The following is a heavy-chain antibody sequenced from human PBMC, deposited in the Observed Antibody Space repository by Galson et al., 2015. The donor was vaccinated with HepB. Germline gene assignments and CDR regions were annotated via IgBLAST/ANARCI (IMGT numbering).Heavy chain of an antibody. CDR3: AEESIYDSSGYWAPGAFDI. V-gene: IGHV3-23*01. J-gene: IGHJ3*02. CDR1: GFTFSSYA. Sequence: SLRLSCAASGFTFSSYAMSWVRQAPGKGLEWVSAISGSGGSTYYADSVKGRFTISRDNSKNTLYLQMNSLRAEDTAVYYCAEESIYDSSGYWAPGAFDIWGQGTMVTVSS. CDR2: ISGSGGST. D-gene: IGHD3-22*01.